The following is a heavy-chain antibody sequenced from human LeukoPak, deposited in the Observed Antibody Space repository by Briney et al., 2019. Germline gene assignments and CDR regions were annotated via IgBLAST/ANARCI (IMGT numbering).Heavy chain of an antibody. CDR3: ARVPYGSGSFPPLN. CDR1: GGSFSGYY. CDR2: INHSGST. D-gene: IGHD3-10*01. V-gene: IGHV4-34*01. Sequence: PSETLSLTCAVYGGSFSGYYWSWIRQPPGKGLEWIGEINHSGSTNYNPSLKSRVTISVDTSKNQFSLKLSSVTAADTAVYYCARVPYGSGSFPPLNWGQGTLVTVSS. J-gene: IGHJ4*02.